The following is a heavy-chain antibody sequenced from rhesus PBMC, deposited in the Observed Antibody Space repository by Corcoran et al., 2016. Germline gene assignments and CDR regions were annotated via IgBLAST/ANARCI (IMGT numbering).Heavy chain of an antibody. Sequence: QVQLQASGPGLVKPSETLSLTSAVSGGSISSNYWSWIRQAPVTGLEWIGYISGSGNTYYSPSLTSRVTLSVDTSKNHYSLKLSSVTAADTAVYYCARINTVTAHFDYWGQGVLVTVSS. J-gene: IGHJ4*01. CDR1: GGSISSNY. V-gene: IGHV4S11*01. CDR2: ISGSGNT. CDR3: ARINTVTAHFDY. D-gene: IGHD4-23*01.